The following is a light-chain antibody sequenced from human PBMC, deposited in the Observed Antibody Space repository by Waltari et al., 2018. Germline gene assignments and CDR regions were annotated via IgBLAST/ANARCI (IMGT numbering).Light chain of an antibody. CDR1: VLAKKY. J-gene: IGLJ3*02. CDR3: YSAADNNLGV. Sequence: SYELTQPSSVSVSPGQTATITCSGDVLAKKYSRWFQQKPGQAPVWVIYKDNERPSGIPERFSGSSSGTTVTLTISGAQVEDEADYYCYSAADNNLGVFGGGTKLTVL. V-gene: IGLV3-27*01. CDR2: KDN.